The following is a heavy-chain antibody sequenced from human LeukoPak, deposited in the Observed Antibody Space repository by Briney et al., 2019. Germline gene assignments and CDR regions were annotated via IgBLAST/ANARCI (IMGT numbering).Heavy chain of an antibody. CDR3: ARDDYGDYLDY. CDR2: ISAYNGNT. Sequence: ASVKVSCKASGYTFTSYGISWVRQAPRQGLEWMGWISAYNGNTNYAQKLQGRVTMTTDTSTSTAYMELRSLRSDNTAVYYCARDDYGDYLDYWGQGTLVTVSS. J-gene: IGHJ4*02. CDR1: GYTFTSYG. V-gene: IGHV1-18*01. D-gene: IGHD4-17*01.